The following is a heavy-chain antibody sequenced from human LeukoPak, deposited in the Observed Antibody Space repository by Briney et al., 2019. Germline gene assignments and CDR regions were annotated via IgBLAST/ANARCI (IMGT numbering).Heavy chain of an antibody. CDR1: GYTLTELS. V-gene: IGHV1-24*01. J-gene: IGHJ3*02. CDR2: FDPEDGET. CDR3: ASGYCGGACQLGGVDM. Sequence: GASVKVSCKVSGYTLTELSMHWVRQAPGKGLEWMGGFDPEDGETIYAQKFQGRVTMTEDTSTDTAYMELSSLRSEDTAVYYCASGYCGGACQLGGVDMWGQGTMVTVSS. D-gene: IGHD2-21*02.